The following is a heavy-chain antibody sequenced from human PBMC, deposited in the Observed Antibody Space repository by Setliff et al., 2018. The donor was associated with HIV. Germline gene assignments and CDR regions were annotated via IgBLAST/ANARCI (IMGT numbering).Heavy chain of an antibody. CDR2: VSQSGST. CDR3: ARDKGYYYMDV. CDR1: GVSINRTDHY. V-gene: IGHV4-38-2*02. Sequence: TLSLTCSVSGVSINRTDHYWGWIRQSPGKRLEWIGSVSQSGSTYYNPSLKSRITISVDTSNNQFSLRLSSVTAADTAVYYCARDKGYYYMDVWGKGITVTVSS. J-gene: IGHJ6*03.